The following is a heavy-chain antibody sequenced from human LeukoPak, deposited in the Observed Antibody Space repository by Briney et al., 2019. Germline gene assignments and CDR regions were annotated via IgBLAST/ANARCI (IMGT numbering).Heavy chain of an antibody. Sequence: PGGSLRLSCAASGFTVRSNYMSWVRQAPGKGLEWVSVIYSGGSTYYADSVKGRFTISRDNSKNTLYLQMNSLRAEDTAVYYCARSLNYYGSGSYYNVGGSSAYFDYWGQGTLVTVSS. V-gene: IGHV3-66*02. CDR3: ARSLNYYGSGSYYNVGGSSAYFDY. CDR2: IYSGGST. CDR1: GFTVRSNY. J-gene: IGHJ4*02. D-gene: IGHD3-10*01.